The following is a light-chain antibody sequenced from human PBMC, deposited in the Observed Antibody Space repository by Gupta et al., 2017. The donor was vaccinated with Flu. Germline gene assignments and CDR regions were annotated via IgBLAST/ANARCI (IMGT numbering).Light chain of an antibody. CDR3: QQTYSPPLT. CDR1: LPIRTY. CDR2: GAS. Sequence: DSRVTQAPSSLSASVGDRVNITCRSSLPIRTYLTWYQQKPGKAPELLIDGASILPGGVPSRFSGVGSGTDVSLIITSLQPEDFATYYCQQTYSPPLTFGGGTKVEIK. V-gene: IGKV1-39*01. J-gene: IGKJ4*01.